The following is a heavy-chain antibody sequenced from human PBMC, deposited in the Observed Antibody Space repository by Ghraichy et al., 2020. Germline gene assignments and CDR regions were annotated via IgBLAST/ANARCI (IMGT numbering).Heavy chain of an antibody. CDR1: GGSVSSGSYY. J-gene: IGHJ4*02. Sequence: SETLSLTCTVSGGSVSSGSYYWSWIRQPPGKGLEWIGYIYYSGSTNYNPSLKSRVTISVDTSKNQFSLKLSSVTAADTAVYYCARDRAGYNYLYVDYWGQGTLVTVS. D-gene: IGHD5-24*01. CDR2: IYYSGST. V-gene: IGHV4-61*01. CDR3: ARDRAGYNYLYVDY.